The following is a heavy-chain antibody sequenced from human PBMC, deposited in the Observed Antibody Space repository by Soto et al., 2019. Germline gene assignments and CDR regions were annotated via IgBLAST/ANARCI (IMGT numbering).Heavy chain of an antibody. CDR2: ISGSGGST. J-gene: IGHJ4*02. Sequence: GGSLRLSCAASGFTFSSYAMSWVRQAPGKGLEWVSAISGSGGSTYYADSVKGRFTISRDNSKNTLYLQMNSLRAEDTAVYYCAREGYDILTGYLDSSFEAPYFDYWGQGTLVTVSS. CDR3: AREGYDILTGYLDSSFEAPYFDY. V-gene: IGHV3-23*01. D-gene: IGHD3-9*01. CDR1: GFTFSSYA.